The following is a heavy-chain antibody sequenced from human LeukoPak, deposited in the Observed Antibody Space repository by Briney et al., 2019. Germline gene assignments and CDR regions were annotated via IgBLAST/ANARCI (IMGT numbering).Heavy chain of an antibody. CDR2: ISKNGKTI. CDR3: ATTGLLGDIP. J-gene: IGHJ5*02. CDR1: GFTFSDYY. Sequence: PGGSLRLSCAASGFTFSDYYMSWIRQAPGKGLEWLSYISKNGKTIYYADSVKGRFTISRDNARKSVYLQMNSLRAEDTAVYYCATTGLLGDIPWGQGTLVTVSS. V-gene: IGHV3-11*01. D-gene: IGHD2-21*01.